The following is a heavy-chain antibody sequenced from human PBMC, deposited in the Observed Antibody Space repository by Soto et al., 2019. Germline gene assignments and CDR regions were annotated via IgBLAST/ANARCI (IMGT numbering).Heavy chain of an antibody. Sequence: QVQLQESGPGLVKPSQTLSLTCTVSGGSISSGGYYWSWIRQHPGKGLEWIGYIYYSGSTYYNPSLNSRVTISVDTSKNQFSLKLSSVTAADTAVYYCARSNVVVPAATHRLNWFDPWGQGTLVTVSS. V-gene: IGHV4-31*03. D-gene: IGHD2-2*01. CDR3: ARSNVVVPAATHRLNWFDP. J-gene: IGHJ5*02. CDR1: GGSISSGGYY. CDR2: IYYSGST.